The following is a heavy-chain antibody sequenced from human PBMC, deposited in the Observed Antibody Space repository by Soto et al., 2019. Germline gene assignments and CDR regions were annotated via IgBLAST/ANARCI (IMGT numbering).Heavy chain of an antibody. CDR3: ARLRRDWGDAFDL. D-gene: IGHD3-16*01. V-gene: IGHV1-69*01. CDR2: IIPVLDKA. Sequence: QVQLVQSGADVKKPGSSVKVSCKTSGGPFGSSAISWVRQAPAQGLEWMGEIIPVLDKANYAQNFQGRLTITADEPTGTVFMQLSSLISEDTAVYFCARLRRDWGDAFDLWGLGTFVTVSS. J-gene: IGHJ3*01. CDR1: GGPFGSSA.